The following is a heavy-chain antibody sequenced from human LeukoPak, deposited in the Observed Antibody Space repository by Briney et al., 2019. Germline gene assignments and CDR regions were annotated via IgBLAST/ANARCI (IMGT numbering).Heavy chain of an antibody. CDR3: TRGYNWNDY. D-gene: IGHD1-20*01. Sequence: LSLTCAVYGGSFSGYYWSWIRQPPGKGLEWVGFIRSKAYGGTTEYAASVKGRFTISRDDSKSIAYLQMNSLKTEDTAVYYCTRGYNWNDYWGQGTLVTVSS. V-gene: IGHV3-49*03. CDR1: GGSFSGYY. CDR2: IRSKAYGGTT. J-gene: IGHJ4*02.